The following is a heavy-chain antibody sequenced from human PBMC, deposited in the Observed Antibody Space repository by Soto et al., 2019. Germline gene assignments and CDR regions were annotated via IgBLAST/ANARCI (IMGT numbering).Heavy chain of an antibody. CDR2: INPSGGST. CDR3: ARDEGRAQY. J-gene: IGHJ4*02. V-gene: IGHV1-46*01. Sequence: ASALGSSTASGYTFSSSYMHLVRQAPGQGLEWMGIINPSGGSTSYAQKFQGRVTMTRDTSTSTVYMELSSLRSEDTAVYYCARDEGRAQYWGQGTLVTVSS. CDR1: GYTFSSSY.